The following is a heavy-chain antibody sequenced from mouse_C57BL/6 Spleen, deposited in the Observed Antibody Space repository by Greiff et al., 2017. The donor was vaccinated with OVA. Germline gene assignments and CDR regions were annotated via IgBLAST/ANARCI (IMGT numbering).Heavy chain of an antibody. CDR1: GYTFTSYW. J-gene: IGHJ1*03. Sequence: QVHVKQPGAELVKPGASVKMSCKASGYTFTSYWITWVKQRPGQGLEWIGDIYPGSGSTNYNEKFKSKATLTVDTSSSTAYMQLSSLTSEDSAVYYCARGGSNYGYFDVWGTGTTVTVSS. D-gene: IGHD1-1*01. CDR3: ARGGSNYGYFDV. V-gene: IGHV1-55*01. CDR2: IYPGSGST.